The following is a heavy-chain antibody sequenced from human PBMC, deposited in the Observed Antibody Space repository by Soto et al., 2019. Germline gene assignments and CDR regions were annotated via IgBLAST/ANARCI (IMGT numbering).Heavy chain of an antibody. CDR1: GFTFSRYW. Sequence: PGGSLRLSCAVSGFTFSRYWMSWVRQAPGRGLEWVATIAREGSEKFYVDSVKGRFTISRDNAKNSLYLQMNSLRAEDTAVYYCARESNAHFDYWGQGTMVSVSS. D-gene: IGHD7-27*01. CDR2: IAREGSEK. J-gene: IGHJ4*02. V-gene: IGHV3-7*01. CDR3: ARESNAHFDY.